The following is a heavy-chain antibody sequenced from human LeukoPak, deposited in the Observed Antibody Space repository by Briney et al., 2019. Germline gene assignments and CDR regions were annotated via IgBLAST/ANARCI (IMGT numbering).Heavy chain of an antibody. V-gene: IGHV4-39*01. D-gene: IGHD6-19*01. CDR1: GGSISSSSYY. CDR2: IYYSGST. Sequence: SETLSLTCTVSGGSISSSSYYWGWIRQPPGKGLEWIGSIYYSGSTYYKPSLKSRFTISVDTSKNQFSLKLSSVTAADTAVYYCARHAPLGYSSVWYPPPNWFDPWGQGTLVTVSS. CDR3: ARHAPLGYSSVWYPPPNWFDP. J-gene: IGHJ5*02.